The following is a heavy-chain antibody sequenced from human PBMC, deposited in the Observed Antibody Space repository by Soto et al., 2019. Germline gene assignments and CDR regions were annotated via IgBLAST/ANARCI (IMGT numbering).Heavy chain of an antibody. D-gene: IGHD6-13*01. CDR1: GFTFSSYS. CDR2: ISSSSSYI. V-gene: IGHV3-21*01. J-gene: IGHJ4*02. CDR3: AREPYSSSRTNDY. Sequence: GGSLRLSCAASGFTFSSYSMNWVRQAPGRGLEWVSSISSSSSYIYYADSVKGRFTISRDNAKNSLYLQMNSLRAEDTAVYYCAREPYSSSRTNDYWGQGTLVTVSS.